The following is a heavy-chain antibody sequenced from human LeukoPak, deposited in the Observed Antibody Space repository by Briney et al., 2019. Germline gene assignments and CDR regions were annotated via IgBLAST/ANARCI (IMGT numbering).Heavy chain of an antibody. D-gene: IGHD6-13*01. CDR1: GFTFSSYA. V-gene: IGHV3-23*01. J-gene: IGHJ4*02. Sequence: GGSLRLSCAASGFTFSSYAMSWVRQAPGKGLEWVSAISGSGGSTYYADSVKGRFTISRDNSKNTLYLQMNSLRAEDTAVYYCARDGRAAAGKGYYFDYWGQGTLVTVSS. CDR2: ISGSGGST. CDR3: ARDGRAAAGKGYYFDY.